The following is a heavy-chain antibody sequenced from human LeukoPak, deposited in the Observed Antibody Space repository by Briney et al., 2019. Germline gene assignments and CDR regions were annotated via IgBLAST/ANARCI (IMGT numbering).Heavy chain of an antibody. J-gene: IGHJ6*02. CDR2: IIPMFGTT. V-gene: IGHV1-69*13. Sequence: ASVKVSCKASGYTFTSYGISWVRQAPGQGLAWMGGIIPMFGTTNYALKFQGRVTITADESTSTAYMELSSLDSEDTAVYYCARVTQRDSNLYGMDVWGQGTTVTVSS. D-gene: IGHD4-11*01. CDR3: ARVTQRDSNLYGMDV. CDR1: GYTFTSYG.